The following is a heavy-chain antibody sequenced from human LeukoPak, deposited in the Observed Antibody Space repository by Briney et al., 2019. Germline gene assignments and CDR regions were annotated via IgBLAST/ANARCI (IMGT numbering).Heavy chain of an antibody. Sequence: PGESLKISCKGSGYSFTSYWIVWVRQMPGKGLEWMGIIYPGDSDTRYSPSFQGQVTISADKSISTAYLQWSSLKASDTAVYYCARASRFTMIVDWFDLWGRGTLVTVSS. D-gene: IGHD3-22*01. CDR2: IYPGDSDT. J-gene: IGHJ2*01. CDR1: GYSFTSYW. CDR3: ARASRFTMIVDWFDL. V-gene: IGHV5-51*01.